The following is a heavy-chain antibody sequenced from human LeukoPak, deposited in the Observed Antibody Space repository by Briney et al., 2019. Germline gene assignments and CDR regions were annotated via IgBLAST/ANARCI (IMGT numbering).Heavy chain of an antibody. D-gene: IGHD1-1*01. CDR3: ARVNWNSDIGLSFDY. CDR1: GYTFTSYW. J-gene: IGHJ4*02. V-gene: IGHV5-51*01. Sequence: GESLKISCKGSGYTFTSYWIAWVRQMPGKGLEWMGIIYPGDSDTRYSPSFQGQVTISADKSISTAYLQWSSLRASDTAMYYCARVNWNSDIGLSFDYWGQGTLVTVSS. CDR2: IYPGDSDT.